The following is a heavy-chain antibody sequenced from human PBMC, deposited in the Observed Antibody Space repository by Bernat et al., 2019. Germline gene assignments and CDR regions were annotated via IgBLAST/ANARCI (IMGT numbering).Heavy chain of an antibody. Sequence: EVQLVESGGGLVQPGGSLRLSCAASGFTFSSYAMSWVRQAPGKGLEWVSAISCSGGSTYYADSVKGRFTISRDNSKNTLYLQMNSLRAEDTAVYYCAKTYYDFWSGYSPPGYWGQGTLVTVSS. CDR2: ISCSGGST. CDR3: AKTYYDFWSGYSPPGY. D-gene: IGHD3-3*01. V-gene: IGHV3-23*04. CDR1: GFTFSSYA. J-gene: IGHJ4*02.